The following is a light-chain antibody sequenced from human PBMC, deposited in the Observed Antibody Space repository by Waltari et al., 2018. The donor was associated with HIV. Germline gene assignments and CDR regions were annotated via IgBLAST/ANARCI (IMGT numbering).Light chain of an antibody. CDR1: QSISSY. J-gene: IGKJ3*01. V-gene: IGKV1-39*01. Sequence: DIQMTQSPSSLSASVGDRVTITCRASQSISSYLNWYQQKPGKAPKLLIYAASSLQSGVPSRFSGSGSGTDFTLTISSLQPEDFATYYCQHLGFGPGTKVDIK. CDR2: AAS. CDR3: QHLG.